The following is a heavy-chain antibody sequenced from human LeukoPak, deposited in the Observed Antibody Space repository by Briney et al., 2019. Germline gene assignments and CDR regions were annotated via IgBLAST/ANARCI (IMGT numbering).Heavy chain of an antibody. Sequence: ASVKVSCKASGYTFTSYYMHWVRQAPGQGLEWMGIINPSGGSTSYAQKFQGRVTMTRDTSTSTVYMELSSLRSEDTAVYYCARDPTGEWLMRYYFAYWGQGTLVTVSS. CDR3: ARDPTGEWLMRYYFAY. V-gene: IGHV1-46*01. J-gene: IGHJ4*02. CDR1: GYTFTSYY. D-gene: IGHD3-3*01. CDR2: INPSGGST.